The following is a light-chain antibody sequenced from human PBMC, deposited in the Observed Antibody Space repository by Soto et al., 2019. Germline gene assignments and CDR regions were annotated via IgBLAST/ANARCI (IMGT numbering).Light chain of an antibody. V-gene: IGKV3-20*01. CDR1: QSVSRSY. J-gene: IGKJ4*01. Sequence: EIVLTQSPGTLSLSPGERATLSCRAGQSVSRSYLAWYQQKPGQAPRLLIYGASSRATGIPDTFSGSGSGTDFTLSISRLEPEVFAVYYCQQYVSSPLTFGVSTQVEIK. CDR2: GAS. CDR3: QQYVSSPLT.